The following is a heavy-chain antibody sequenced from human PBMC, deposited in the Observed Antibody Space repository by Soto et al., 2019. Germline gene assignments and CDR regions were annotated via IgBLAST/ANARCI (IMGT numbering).Heavy chain of an antibody. V-gene: IGHV3-30*18. Sequence: QVELAESGGGVVQSGRSLRLSCAASGFDFSTYGMHWVRQAPGKGLDWVAVTSYDGSHKYYADSVKGRFTISRDNSKNTLYLRMNSLRVEDTAGYNCAKGPPPSTDGITYSYFDLWGRGTQVTVFS. J-gene: IGHJ2*01. CDR3: AKGPPPSTDGITYSYFDL. CDR2: TSYDGSHK. CDR1: GFDFSTYG.